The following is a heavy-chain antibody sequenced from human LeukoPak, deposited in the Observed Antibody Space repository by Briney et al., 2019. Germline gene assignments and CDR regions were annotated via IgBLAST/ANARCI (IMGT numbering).Heavy chain of an antibody. V-gene: IGHV4-59*01. Sequence: SETLSLTCTVSGGSISGYYWNWIRQPPGKGLEWIGYIHYSGTTNYNPSLKSRVSISVDTSKNQLSLKLSSVTAADTAVYFCAKRGRSSWYFDYWGQGTQVTVSS. J-gene: IGHJ4*02. D-gene: IGHD6-13*01. CDR1: GGSISGYY. CDR3: AKRGRSSWYFDY. CDR2: IHYSGTT.